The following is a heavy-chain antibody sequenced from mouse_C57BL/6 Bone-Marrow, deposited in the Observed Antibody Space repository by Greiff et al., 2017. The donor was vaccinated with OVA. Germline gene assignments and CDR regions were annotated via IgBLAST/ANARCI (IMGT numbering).Heavy chain of an antibody. V-gene: IGHV14-4*01. CDR1: GFNIKDDY. CDR2: IDPENGDT. J-gene: IGHJ2*01. CDR3: TTTTVVAGG. D-gene: IGHD1-1*01. Sequence: EVQLQESGAELVRPGASVKLSCTASGFNIKDDYMHWVKQRPEQGLEWIGWIDPENGDTEYASKFQGKATITADTSSNTAYLQLSSLTSEDTAVYYCTTTTVVAGGWGQGTTLTVSS.